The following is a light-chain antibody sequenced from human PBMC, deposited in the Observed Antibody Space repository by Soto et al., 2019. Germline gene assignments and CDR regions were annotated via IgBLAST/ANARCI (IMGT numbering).Light chain of an antibody. CDR2: GAS. Sequence: EIVMTQSPATLSVSPGERATLSCRASQSVSTRLAWYQQKPGQAPRLLIYGASTRATGIPARFSSSGSGTEFTLTISSLQSEDFAVYHCQQYNNWPPEYTFGQGTKLEIK. V-gene: IGKV3D-15*01. J-gene: IGKJ2*01. CDR1: QSVSTR. CDR3: QQYNNWPPEYT.